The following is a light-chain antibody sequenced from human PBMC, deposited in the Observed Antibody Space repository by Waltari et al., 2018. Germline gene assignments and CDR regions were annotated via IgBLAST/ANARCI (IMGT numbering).Light chain of an antibody. J-gene: IGKJ5*01. V-gene: IGKV3-11*01. CDR1: QSVSSY. CDR3: QQRSNWPT. CDR2: DAS. Sequence: DIVLTQSPATLSLSPGERATLSCRASQSVSSYLAWYQQKPGQAPRLLIYDASNRATGIPARCSGSGSGTDFTLTISSLEPEDFAVYYCQQRSNWPTFGQGTRLEIK.